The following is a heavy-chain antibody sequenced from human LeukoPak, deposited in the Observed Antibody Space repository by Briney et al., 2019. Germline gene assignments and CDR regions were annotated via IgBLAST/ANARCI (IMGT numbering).Heavy chain of an antibody. Sequence: SETLSLTCDVSGVSINTCCYYWTCIRQPPGKGLEWIGYKYYSGSTRYNSSLRSRLTISLDSSKNQFSLRLTSVTAADTAVYYCARGRSYGFDFDSWGPGTLVIVSS. CDR1: GVSINTCCYY. CDR2: KYYSGST. CDR3: ARGRSYGFDFDS. V-gene: IGHV4-61*01. D-gene: IGHD5-18*01. J-gene: IGHJ4*02.